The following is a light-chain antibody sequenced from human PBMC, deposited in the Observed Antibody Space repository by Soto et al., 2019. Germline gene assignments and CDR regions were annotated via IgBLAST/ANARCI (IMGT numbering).Light chain of an antibody. Sequence: QSALTQPASVSGSPGQSITISCTGTSSDVGGYDYVSWYQQLPGKAPKLLIYDVNNRPSGVSHRFSGSKSGNTASLTISGLQAEDEADYYCSSYTGSSTFVFGTGPKLTVL. V-gene: IGLV2-14*01. J-gene: IGLJ1*01. CDR3: SSYTGSSTFV. CDR1: SSDVGGYDY. CDR2: DVN.